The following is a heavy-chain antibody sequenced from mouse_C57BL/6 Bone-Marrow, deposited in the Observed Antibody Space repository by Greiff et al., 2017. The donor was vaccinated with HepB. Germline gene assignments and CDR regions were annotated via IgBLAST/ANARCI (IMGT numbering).Heavy chain of an antibody. CDR3: ARRGYGSRDWYFDV. V-gene: IGHV5-12*01. D-gene: IGHD1-1*01. CDR1: GFTFSDYY. CDR2: ISNGGGST. J-gene: IGHJ1*03. Sequence: EVQLQQSGGGLVQPGGSLKLSCAASGFTFSDYYMYWVRQTPEKRLEWVAYISNGGGSTYYPDTVKGRFTISRDNAKNTLYLQMSRLKSEDTAMYYCARRGYGSRDWYFDVWGTGTTVTVSS.